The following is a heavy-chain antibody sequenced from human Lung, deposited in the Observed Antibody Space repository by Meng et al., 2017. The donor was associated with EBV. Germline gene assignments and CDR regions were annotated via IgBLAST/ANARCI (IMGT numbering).Heavy chain of an antibody. CDR1: AFNFSSYA. D-gene: IGHD5-12*01. Sequence: LLLLEAGGGVVQPGWSLRVAFAASAFNFSSYAMSWVRQAPGKGLEWVSAISGSGGSTYYADSVKGRFTISRDNSKNTLYLQMNSLRAEDTAVYYCAKDRAVATYDYWGQGTLVTVSS. CDR3: AKDRAVATYDY. J-gene: IGHJ4*02. V-gene: IGHV3-23*01. CDR2: ISGSGGST.